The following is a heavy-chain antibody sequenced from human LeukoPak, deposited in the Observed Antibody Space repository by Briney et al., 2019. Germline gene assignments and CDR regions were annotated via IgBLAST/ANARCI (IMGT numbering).Heavy chain of an antibody. CDR3: ARNALPAHFNWFDP. J-gene: IGHJ5*02. CDR2: ISYDGSNK. CDR1: GFTFSTYG. D-gene: IGHD2-2*01. V-gene: IGHV3-30*19. Sequence: GGSLRLSCAASGFTFSTYGMHWVRQAPGKGPEWVAVISYDGSNKYYADSVKGRFTISRDNSKNTLYLQMNSLRAEDTAVYYCARNALPAHFNWFDPWGQGTLVTVSS.